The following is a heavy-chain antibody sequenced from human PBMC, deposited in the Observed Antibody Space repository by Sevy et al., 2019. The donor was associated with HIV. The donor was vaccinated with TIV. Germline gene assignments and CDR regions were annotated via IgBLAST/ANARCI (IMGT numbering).Heavy chain of an antibody. V-gene: IGHV3-9*01. CDR1: GFTFDDYA. CDR3: AKGYRPHTAMVSPSYFDY. CDR2: ISWNSGSI. D-gene: IGHD5-18*01. Sequence: GGSLRLSCAASGFTFDDYAMHWVRQAPGKGLEWVSGISWNSGSIGYADSVKGRFTISRDNAKNSLYLQMNSLRAEDTALYYCAKGYRPHTAMVSPSYFDYWGQGTLVTVSS. J-gene: IGHJ4*02.